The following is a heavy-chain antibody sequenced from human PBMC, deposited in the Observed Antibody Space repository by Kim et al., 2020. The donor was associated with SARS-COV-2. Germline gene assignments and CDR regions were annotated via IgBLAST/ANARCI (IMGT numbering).Heavy chain of an antibody. V-gene: IGHV3-15*01. J-gene: IGHJ3*02. CDR2: ITSKTDGGTT. D-gene: IGHD1-7*01. Sequence: GGSLRLSCAASGFTFSNAWMSWVRQAPGKGLEWVGRITSKTDGGTTDYAAPVKGRFTISRDDSKNTLYLQMNSLKTEDTAVYYCTTDTGTTPEFDIWGQGTMVTVSS. CDR1: GFTFSNAW. CDR3: TTDTGTTPEFDI.